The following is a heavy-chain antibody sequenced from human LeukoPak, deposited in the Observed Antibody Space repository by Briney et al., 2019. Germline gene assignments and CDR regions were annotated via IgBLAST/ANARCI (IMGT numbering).Heavy chain of an antibody. CDR3: ASGERLLWFGEPRPFDL. J-gene: IGHJ5*02. V-gene: IGHV3-21*01. CDR1: GFTFSSYS. D-gene: IGHD3-10*01. CDR2: INSNSSCI. Sequence: GGSLRLSCAPSGFTFSSYSMNWVRQAPGKGLEWVSSINSNSSCICYANSVKGRLTIFKDNTKNSLFLQMNSLRAEDTAVDYFASGERLLWFGEPRPFDLWGQGTLVTVSS.